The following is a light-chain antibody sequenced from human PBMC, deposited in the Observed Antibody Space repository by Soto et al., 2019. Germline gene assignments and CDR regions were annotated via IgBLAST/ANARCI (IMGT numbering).Light chain of an antibody. V-gene: IGKV3-20*01. CDR2: GAS. J-gene: IGKJ1*01. Sequence: EIVLTQSPGTLSLSPGERATLSCRASQSVNNTYLAWYQQKPGQAPRRLIYGASSRASGVPDRFSGSGSGTDFTLTITTLEPEDSAVYYCQQYSRSPVTFGQGTKVDIK. CDR1: QSVNNTY. CDR3: QQYSRSPVT.